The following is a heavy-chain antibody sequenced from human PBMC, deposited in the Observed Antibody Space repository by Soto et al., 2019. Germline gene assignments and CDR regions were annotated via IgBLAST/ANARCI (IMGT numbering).Heavy chain of an antibody. Sequence: SETLSLTCAVYGGSFSGYYWSWIRQPPGKGLEWIGEINHSGSTNYNPPLKSRVTISADTSKNQFSLKLSSVTAADTAVYYCASLRPTTRLRGRFNWGQGTLVTVSS. CDR1: GGSFSGYY. V-gene: IGHV4-34*01. J-gene: IGHJ4*02. CDR2: INHSGST. CDR3: ASLRPTTRLRGRFN. D-gene: IGHD4-17*01.